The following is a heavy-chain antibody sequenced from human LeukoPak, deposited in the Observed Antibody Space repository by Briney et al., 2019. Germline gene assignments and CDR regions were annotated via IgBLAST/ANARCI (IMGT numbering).Heavy chain of an antibody. D-gene: IGHD3-10*01. CDR2: IKQDGSEK. CDR3: ARGKRITMVRGVTKYYYYYYGMDV. J-gene: IGHJ6*04. Sequence: GGSLRLSCAASGFTFGSYWMSWVRQAPGKGLEWVANIKQDGSEKYYVDSVKGRFTISRDNAKNSLYLQMNSLRAEDTAVYYCARGKRITMVRGVTKYYYYYYGMDVWGKGTTVTVSS. CDR1: GFTFGSYW. V-gene: IGHV3-7*03.